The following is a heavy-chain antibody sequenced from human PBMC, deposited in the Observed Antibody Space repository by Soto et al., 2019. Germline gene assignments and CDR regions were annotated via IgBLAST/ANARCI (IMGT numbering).Heavy chain of an antibody. D-gene: IGHD2-21*01. Sequence: EVQLVESGGGLVQPEGSLRLSCAASGFTFSDYYMDWVRQAPGKGLEWVGRVRNKVNSYTTEYAASVKGRFIVSRDDSRNSLYLQMNSLKTGDTAMYYCSRAGILTTPYYTDYWGLGTLVTVSS. V-gene: IGHV3-72*01. CDR3: SRAGILTTPYYTDY. J-gene: IGHJ4*02. CDR2: VRNKVNSYTT. CDR1: GFTFSDYY.